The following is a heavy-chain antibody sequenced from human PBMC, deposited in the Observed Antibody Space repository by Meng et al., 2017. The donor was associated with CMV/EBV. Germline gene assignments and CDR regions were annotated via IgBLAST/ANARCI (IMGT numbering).Heavy chain of an antibody. Sequence: GESLKISCAASGFTFSSYEMNWVRQAPGKGLEWVSYISSSSSYIYYADSVKGRFTIPRDNAKNSLYLQMNSLRAEDTAVYYCSRDRIAAAGTPVGYYYGMDVWGQGTTVTVSS. CDR3: SRDRIAAAGTPVGYYYGMDV. V-gene: IGHV3-21*05. D-gene: IGHD6-13*01. CDR2: ISSSSSYI. J-gene: IGHJ6*02. CDR1: GFTFSSYE.